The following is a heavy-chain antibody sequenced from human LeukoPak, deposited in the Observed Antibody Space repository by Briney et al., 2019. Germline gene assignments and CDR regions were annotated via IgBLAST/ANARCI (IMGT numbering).Heavy chain of an antibody. D-gene: IGHD6-13*01. CDR1: GGSISSGDYY. CDR2: VYYSGST. CDR3: ARGGDYYSSSWHRVDY. Sequence: SQTLSLTCAVSGGSISSGDYYWSRIRQPPGKGLEWIGFVYYSGSTYYNPSLKSPVSISVDTSNNQFSLKLNSLTAAGTAVYYCARGGDYYSSSWHRVDYWGQGTLVTVCS. J-gene: IGHJ4*02. V-gene: IGHV4-30-4*08.